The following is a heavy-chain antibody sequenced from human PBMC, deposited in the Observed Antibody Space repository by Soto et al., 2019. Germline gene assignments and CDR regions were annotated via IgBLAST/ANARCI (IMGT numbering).Heavy chain of an antibody. CDR1: GGSISSDEYY. J-gene: IGHJ4*02. V-gene: IGHV4-30-4*01. CDR2: INHSGAT. D-gene: IGHD2-15*01. CDR3: SRDFGSNCSGGSCSSEDY. Sequence: QVQLQESGPGLVKLSQTLSLTCTVSGGSISSDEYYWSWIRQPPGQTLEWIGYINHSGATDYNPHLKSRVTLYGDPSKNQYYQNLKYVTAADTAVYYGSRDFGSNCSGGSCSSEDYWGQGTLFTVSS.